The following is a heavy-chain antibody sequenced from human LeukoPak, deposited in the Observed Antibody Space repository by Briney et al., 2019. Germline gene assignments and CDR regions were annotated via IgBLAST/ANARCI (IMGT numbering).Heavy chain of an antibody. CDR1: GDSISSSRSY. CDR2: VFSTGST. CDR3: ARDCGGDCYLAFDY. V-gene: IGHV4-39*07. Sequence: SETLSLTCSVSGDSISSSRSYWGWIRQSPGEGLEWIGSVFSTGSTYYNPSLKSRVSVSVDTSKNQFSLRLNSVTAADTAVYYCARDCGGDCYLAFDYWGQGALVTVSS. D-gene: IGHD2-21*02. J-gene: IGHJ4*02.